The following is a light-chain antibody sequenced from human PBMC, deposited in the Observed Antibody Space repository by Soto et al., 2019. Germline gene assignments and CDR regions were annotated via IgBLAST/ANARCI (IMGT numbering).Light chain of an antibody. V-gene: IGKV3-20*01. J-gene: IGKJ3*01. CDR2: GAS. CDR1: QSVTTNY. CDR3: QEYGCSPFA. Sequence: EIVLTQSPGTLSLSPGDTATLSCRASQSVTTNYLAWYQQKPGQAPRFLIYGASSRATGIPDRFSGSGSGTAFSLTISRLEPEDFGLYDYQEYGCSPFAVGPGTKVDIK.